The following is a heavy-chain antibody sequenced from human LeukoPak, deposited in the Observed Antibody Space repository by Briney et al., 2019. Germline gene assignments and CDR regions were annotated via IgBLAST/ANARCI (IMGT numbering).Heavy chain of an antibody. Sequence: SETLSLTCTVSGGSISSYYWSWIRQPPGKGLEWIGYIYYSGSTNYNPSLKSRVTLSVDTSKNQFSLKLSSVTAADTAVYYCARGAETGRYFDYWGQGTLVTVSS. CDR3: ARGAETGRYFDY. CDR2: IYYSGST. J-gene: IGHJ4*02. D-gene: IGHD3-9*01. CDR1: GGSISSYY. V-gene: IGHV4-59*12.